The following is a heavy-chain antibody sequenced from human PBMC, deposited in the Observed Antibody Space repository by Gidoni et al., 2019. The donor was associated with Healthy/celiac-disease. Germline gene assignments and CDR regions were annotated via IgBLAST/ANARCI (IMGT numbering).Heavy chain of an antibody. D-gene: IGHD6-13*01. CDR3: AKDQGIAAAGRVREFDY. CDR1: GFTFSSYG. CDR2: ISYDGSNK. V-gene: IGHV3-30*18. J-gene: IGHJ4*02. Sequence: QVQLVESGGGVVQPGRSLRLSCAASGFTFSSYGMHWVRQAPGKGLEWVAVISYDGSNKYYADSVKGRFTISRDNSKNTLYLQMNSLRAEDTAVYYCAKDQGIAAAGRVREFDYWGQGTLVTVSS.